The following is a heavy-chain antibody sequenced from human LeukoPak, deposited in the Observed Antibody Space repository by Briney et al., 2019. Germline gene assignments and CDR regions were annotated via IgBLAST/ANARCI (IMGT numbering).Heavy chain of an antibody. CDR2: INHSGST. D-gene: IGHD3-22*01. Sequence: SETLSLTCAVYGGSFSGYYWSWIRQPPGKGLEWIGEINHSGSTNYNPSLKSRVTISVDTSKNQFSLKLSSVTAADTAVYYCARGPLHRYYYDSSGYYRHWGQGTLVTVSS. CDR3: ARGPLHRYYYDSSGYYRH. CDR1: GGSFSGYY. V-gene: IGHV4-34*01. J-gene: IGHJ4*02.